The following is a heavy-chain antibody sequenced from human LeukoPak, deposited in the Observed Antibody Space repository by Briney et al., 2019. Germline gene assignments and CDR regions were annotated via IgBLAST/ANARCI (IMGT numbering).Heavy chain of an antibody. D-gene: IGHD3-3*01. CDR3: ATLSSGITIFGVVTKPQYYFDY. CDR2: FDPEDGET. CDR1: GYTLTELS. Sequence: GASVKVSCKVSGYTLTELSMHWVRQAPGKGLEWMGGFDPEDGETIYAQKFQGRVTMTEDTSTDTAYMELSSLRSEDTAVYYCATLSSGITIFGVVTKPQYYFDYWGQGTLVTVSS. J-gene: IGHJ4*02. V-gene: IGHV1-24*01.